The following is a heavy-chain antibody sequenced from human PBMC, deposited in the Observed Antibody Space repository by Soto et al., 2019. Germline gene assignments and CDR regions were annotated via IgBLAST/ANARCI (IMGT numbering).Heavy chain of an antibody. D-gene: IGHD4-4*01. J-gene: IGHJ4*02. V-gene: IGHV4-31*03. Sequence: QVQLQESGPGLVKPSQTLSLTCTVSGGSISSGGYYWSWIRQPPGKGLAWIGYIYYSGSTYYNPSLKSRVTISVYTSKNQFSLKLSSVTAADTAVYYCARDGDDYSNRRAFDYWGQGTLVTVSS. CDR2: IYYSGST. CDR1: GGSISSGGYY. CDR3: ARDGDDYSNRRAFDY.